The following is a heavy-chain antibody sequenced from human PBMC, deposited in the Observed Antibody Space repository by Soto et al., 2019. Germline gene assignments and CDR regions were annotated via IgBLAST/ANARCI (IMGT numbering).Heavy chain of an antibody. J-gene: IGHJ1*01. CDR1: GYTFTGYY. CDR2: INPNSGGT. Sequence: ASVKVSCKASGYTFTGYYMHWVRQAPGQGLEWMGWINPNSGGTNYAQKFQGRVTMTRDTSISTAYMELSRLRSDDTAVYYYASSLGILRQFQHWGQGTLVTVSS. V-gene: IGHV1-2*02. D-gene: IGHD3-16*01. CDR3: ASSLGILRQFQH.